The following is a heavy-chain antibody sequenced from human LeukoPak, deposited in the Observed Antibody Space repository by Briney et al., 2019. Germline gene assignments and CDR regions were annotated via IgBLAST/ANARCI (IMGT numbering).Heavy chain of an antibody. V-gene: IGHV3-7*01. CDR1: GLVFNIYW. Sequence: GGSLRLSCAASGLVFNIYWMTWVRQAPGKGLEWVANIKEDGSETNYVDSVKGRFTISRDNTKNSLYLQMNSLRAEDTAVYYCARRGDGYGGMTARYFQHWGQGTLVTVSS. D-gene: IGHD4-23*01. CDR2: IKEDGSET. CDR3: ARRGDGYGGMTARYFQH. J-gene: IGHJ1*01.